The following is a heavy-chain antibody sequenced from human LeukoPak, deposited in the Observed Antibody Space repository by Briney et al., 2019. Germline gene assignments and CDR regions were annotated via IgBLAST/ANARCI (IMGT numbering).Heavy chain of an antibody. CDR1: GGSFIGYY. J-gene: IGHJ4*02. CDR3: ARNTFTMVRGVIDY. D-gene: IGHD3-10*01. CDR2: INHSGST. Sequence: SATLSLTCAVYGGSFIGYYWSWIRQPPGKGLEWIGEINHSGSTNYNPSLKSRVTISVDTSKNQFSLKLSSVTAADTAVYYCARNTFTMVRGVIDYWGQGTLVTVSS. V-gene: IGHV4-34*01.